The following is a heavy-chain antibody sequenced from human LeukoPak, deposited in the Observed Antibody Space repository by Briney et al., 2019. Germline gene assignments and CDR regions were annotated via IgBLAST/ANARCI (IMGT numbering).Heavy chain of an antibody. CDR1: GFTFSNYW. J-gene: IGHJ4*02. CDR3: SRDPSAVAGNFDY. Sequence: GGSLRLSCAASGFTFSNYWMHWVRQAPEKGLVWVSRIDSDGSITNYADCVKGRFTISRDNAKNTLYLQMNSLRAEDTAVYYCSRDPSAVAGNFDYWGQGTLVTVSS. V-gene: IGHV3-74*01. D-gene: IGHD6-19*01. CDR2: IDSDGSIT.